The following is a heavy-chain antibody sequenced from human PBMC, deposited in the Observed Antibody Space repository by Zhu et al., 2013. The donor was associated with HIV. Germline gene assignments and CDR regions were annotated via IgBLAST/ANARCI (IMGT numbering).Heavy chain of an antibody. J-gene: IGHJ3*02. D-gene: IGHD3-22*01. CDR1: GGTFSSYA. V-gene: IGHV1-69*01. CDR3: ARDSLNTHNYYDSSHRAFDI. Sequence: QVQLVQSGAEVKKPGSSVKVSCKASGGTFSSYAISWVRQAPGQGLEWMGGIIPIFGTANYAQEFQGRVTITADESTSTAYMELSSLRSEDTAVYYCARDSLNTHNYYDSSHRAFDIWGQGTNGHRXF. CDR2: IIPIFGTA.